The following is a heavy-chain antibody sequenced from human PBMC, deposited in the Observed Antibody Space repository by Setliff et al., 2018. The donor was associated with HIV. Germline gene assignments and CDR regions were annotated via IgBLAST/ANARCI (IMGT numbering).Heavy chain of an antibody. J-gene: IGHJ6*03. Sequence: SETLSLTCSVSGGSISSSNYYWGCIRQPPGKRLEWIGRIYHSGSTYYNPSLKSRVTISVDTSKNYFSLKLTSATAADTAVYYCARHRQGLTGSTPGYYMDVWGKGTTVTVSS. CDR1: GGSISSSNYY. D-gene: IGHD1-7*01. CDR3: ARHRQGLTGSTPGYYMDV. V-gene: IGHV4-39*01. CDR2: IYHSGST.